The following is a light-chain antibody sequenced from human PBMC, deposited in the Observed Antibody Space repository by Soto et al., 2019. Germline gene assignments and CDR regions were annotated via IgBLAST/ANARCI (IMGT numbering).Light chain of an antibody. CDR1: SKDVGRYQY. V-gene: IGLV2-14*01. J-gene: IGLJ2*01. CDR3: SSYTGDRDYVI. CDR2: GVT. Sequence: QSALTQPASVSGSPGQSVTISCTGTSKDVGRYQYVSWYQQQPGKPPRLIIYGVTNRPSGVSNRFSGSKSANTASLTISGLQTEDEGDYYCSSYTGDRDYVILGGGTKLTVL.